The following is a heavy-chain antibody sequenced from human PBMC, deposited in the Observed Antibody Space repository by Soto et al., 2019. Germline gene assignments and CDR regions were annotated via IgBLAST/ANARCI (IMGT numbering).Heavy chain of an antibody. D-gene: IGHD6-13*01. CDR3: AKDSSRSWSFDY. J-gene: IGHJ4*02. Sequence: QVQLVESGGGVVQPGRSLRLSCAASGFTFSSYGMHWVRQAPGKGLEWVAVISYDGSNKYYADSVKGRFTISRDNSKNTLYLQMNSLRAEDTAVYYCAKDSSRSWSFDYWGQGTLVTVSS. V-gene: IGHV3-30*18. CDR2: ISYDGSNK. CDR1: GFTFSSYG.